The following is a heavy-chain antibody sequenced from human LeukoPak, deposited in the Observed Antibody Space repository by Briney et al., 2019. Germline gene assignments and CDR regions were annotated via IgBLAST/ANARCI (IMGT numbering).Heavy chain of an antibody. CDR3: ARCSGVFGSSGY. J-gene: IGHJ4*02. CDR2: ISRGTGSYI. D-gene: IGHD6-6*01. Sequence: PGGSLRLSCVASGFSFSSYSMNWVRQAPGKGLEWVSNISRGTGSYIYYADSVRGRFTISRDNTKYSLYLQMNSLRAEDTAVYYCARCSGVFGSSGYWGQGTLVTVSS. V-gene: IGHV3-21*01. CDR1: GFSFSSYS.